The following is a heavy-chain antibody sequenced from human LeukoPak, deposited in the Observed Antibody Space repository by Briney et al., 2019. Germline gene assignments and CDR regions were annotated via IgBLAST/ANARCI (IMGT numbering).Heavy chain of an antibody. Sequence: GASVKVSCKASGYTFASYDINWVRQATGQGLEWVGWMNPNSGNTGYAQKFQGRVTMTRNTSISTAYMELSSLRSEDTAVYYCARTLRFLEWLAAFDIWGQGTMVTVSS. CDR3: ARTLRFLEWLAAFDI. CDR2: MNPNSGNT. V-gene: IGHV1-8*01. D-gene: IGHD3-3*01. J-gene: IGHJ3*02. CDR1: GYTFASYD.